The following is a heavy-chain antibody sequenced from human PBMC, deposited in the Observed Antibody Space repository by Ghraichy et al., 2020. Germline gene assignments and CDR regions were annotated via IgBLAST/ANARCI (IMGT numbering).Heavy chain of an antibody. CDR3: AREYCSGRRCFFGTGGSHFDY. CDR2: INSDGRDT. Sequence: GSLNISCAASGFTFNNYWMHWVRQAPGKGLVWVSRINSDGRDTTYADSVKGRFTISRDNARNTLSLQMNSLRPEDTAVYYWAREYCSGRRCFFGTGGSHFDYWGQGTLVTVSS. V-gene: IGHV3-74*01. CDR1: GFTFNNYW. D-gene: IGHD2-15*01. J-gene: IGHJ4*02.